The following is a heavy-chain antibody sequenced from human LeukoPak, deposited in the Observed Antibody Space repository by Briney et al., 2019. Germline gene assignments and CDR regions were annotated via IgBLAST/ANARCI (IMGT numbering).Heavy chain of an antibody. J-gene: IGHJ3*02. Sequence: PSETLSLTCTVSGGSINTYYWSWLRQPPGKGLEWIGFISYSGSTNYNPSLKGRVTISVDTSKNQFSLKLSSVTAADTAVYYCARVLRSAFDIWGQGTMVTVSS. CDR3: ARVLRSAFDI. CDR2: ISYSGST. CDR1: GGSINTYY. V-gene: IGHV4-59*01. D-gene: IGHD3-16*02.